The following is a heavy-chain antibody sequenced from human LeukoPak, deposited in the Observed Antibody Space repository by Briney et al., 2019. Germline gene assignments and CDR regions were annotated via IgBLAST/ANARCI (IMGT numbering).Heavy chain of an antibody. J-gene: IGHJ4*02. D-gene: IGHD3-22*01. CDR3: ARGSSHYYDSSGYYYLPGY. CDR2: ISYDGSNK. V-gene: IGHV3-30-3*01. CDR1: GFTFSSYA. Sequence: GGSLRLSCAASGFTFSSYAMHWVRQAPGKGLEWVAVISYDGSNKYYADSVKGRFTISRDNSKNTLYLQMNSLRAEDTAVYYCARGSSHYYDSSGYYYLPGYWGQGTLVTVSS.